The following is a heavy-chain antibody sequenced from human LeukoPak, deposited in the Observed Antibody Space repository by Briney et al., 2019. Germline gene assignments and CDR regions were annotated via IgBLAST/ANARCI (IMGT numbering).Heavy chain of an antibody. J-gene: IGHJ4*02. CDR1: GGTFSSYA. V-gene: IGHV1-69*04. CDR2: IIPILGIA. Sequence: GASVKVSCTGSGGTFSSYAISWVRQAPGQGLECMGRIIPILGIANYAQKLQGRVTITADKSTSIAYMDLSSLRSEDTAVYYCASPHCWGQGTLVTVSS. CDR3: ASPHC.